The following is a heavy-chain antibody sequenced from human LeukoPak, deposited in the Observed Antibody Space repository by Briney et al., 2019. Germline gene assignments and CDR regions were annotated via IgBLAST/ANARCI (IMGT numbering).Heavy chain of an antibody. V-gene: IGHV4-59*08. CDR3: ARHLRNYDILTGYIPHLGFDP. D-gene: IGHD3-9*01. CDR2: IYYSGST. J-gene: IGHJ5*02. CDR1: GGSISSNF. Sequence: PSETLSLTCTVSGGSISSNFWSWIRQPPGKGLEWIGYIYYSGSTNYNPSLKSRVTIPVGTSKNQFSLKLSSVTAADTAVYYCARHLRNYDILTGYIPHLGFDPWGQGTLVTVSS.